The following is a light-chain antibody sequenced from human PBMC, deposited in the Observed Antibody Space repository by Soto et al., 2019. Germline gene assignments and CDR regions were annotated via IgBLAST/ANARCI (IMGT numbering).Light chain of an antibody. Sequence: EVVLTQSPVTLSLSPGERATLSCRASQSVSSYLAWYQQRPGQAPSLLIYDASNRATGIPARFSGSGSGTDFTLTISSLEPEDFAVYYCQQRSSWPITFGQGTRLEI. CDR1: QSVSSY. CDR3: QQRSSWPIT. J-gene: IGKJ5*01. CDR2: DAS. V-gene: IGKV3-11*01.